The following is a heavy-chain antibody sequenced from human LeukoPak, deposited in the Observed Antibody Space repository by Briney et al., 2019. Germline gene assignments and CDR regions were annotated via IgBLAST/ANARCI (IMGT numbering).Heavy chain of an antibody. CDR3: ARCPTVTDAFDI. J-gene: IGHJ3*02. CDR1: GFTFSSYS. Sequence: GGSLRLSCAASGFTFSSYSMNWVRQAPGKGLEWVSSISSSSSYIYYADSVKGRFTISRDNAKNSLYLQMNSLRAEDTAVYYCARCPTVTDAFDIWGQGTMVTVSS. V-gene: IGHV3-21*01. CDR2: ISSSSSYI. D-gene: IGHD4-17*01.